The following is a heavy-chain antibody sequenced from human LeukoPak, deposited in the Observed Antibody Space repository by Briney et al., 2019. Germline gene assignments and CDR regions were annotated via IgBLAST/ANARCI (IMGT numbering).Heavy chain of an antibody. Sequence: SETLSLTCTVSGGSISSYYWSWIRQPPGKGVEGIGYIYYSGSTNYNPSLKSRGTISVDKSKNKFSLKLSSVTAADTAVYYCARAVVVPAAMPYYFDYWGQGTLVTVSS. CDR1: GGSISSYY. CDR2: IYYSGST. V-gene: IGHV4-59*01. CDR3: ARAVVVPAAMPYYFDY. J-gene: IGHJ4*02. D-gene: IGHD2-2*01.